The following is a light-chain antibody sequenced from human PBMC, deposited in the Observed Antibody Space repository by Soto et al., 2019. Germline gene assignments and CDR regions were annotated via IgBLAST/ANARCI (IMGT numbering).Light chain of an antibody. V-gene: IGKV3-11*01. Sequence: EIVLTQSPATLSLSPGERATLSCRASQIIYTSIAWYQQRSGQPPRLLIYVASIRVTGVPARFSGSGSGTAFTRSISGLEPDDFAVYDCQQRSAWPLTFGGGTKVDIK. CDR3: QQRSAWPLT. CDR2: VAS. CDR1: QIIYTS. J-gene: IGKJ4*01.